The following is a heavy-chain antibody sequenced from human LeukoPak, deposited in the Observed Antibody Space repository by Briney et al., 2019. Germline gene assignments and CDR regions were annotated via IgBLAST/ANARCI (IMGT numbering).Heavy chain of an antibody. V-gene: IGHV3-21*01. CDR1: GFPLRSYS. CDR2: IISSRSYI. CDR3: ARGYAAFDY. J-gene: IGHJ4*02. D-gene: IGHD2-2*01. Sequence: GSLSLSCAASGFPLRSYSMNWVRQAPGKGREWVSSIISSRSYIYYADSVKGRFTISRDNAKNSLYLQMNSLRAEDTAVYYCARGYAAFDYWGQGTLVTVSS.